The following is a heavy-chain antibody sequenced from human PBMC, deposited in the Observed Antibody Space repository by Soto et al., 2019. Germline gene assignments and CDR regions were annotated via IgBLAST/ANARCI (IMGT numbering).Heavy chain of an antibody. D-gene: IGHD2-15*01. CDR3: ATYSQKYCSGGSCYSTPLDY. V-gene: IGHV3-30-3*01. Sequence: HPGGSLRLSSTPSGFTFGIYAMHWVRQAPGKGLEWVAVISYDGNNKYYADSVKGRFTISRGNSKNTLSLQMNSLRVEDTAVYYCATYSQKYCSGGSCYSTPLDYWGQGT. J-gene: IGHJ4*02. CDR1: GFTFGIYA. CDR2: ISYDGNNK.